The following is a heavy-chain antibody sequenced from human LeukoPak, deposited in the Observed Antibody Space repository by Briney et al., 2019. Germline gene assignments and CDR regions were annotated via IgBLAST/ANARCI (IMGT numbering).Heavy chain of an antibody. J-gene: IGHJ4*02. V-gene: IGHV4-59*08. CDR1: GGSVSSYY. Sequence: SETLFLTCSVSGGSVSSYYWSWIRQSPGKGLEWIGYIHNSGRTNYNPSLKSRVTGFVDTSKNQVSLWLSSVTATDTAVYYCARHRTISSESYFDYWGQGALVTVSS. CDR2: IHNSGRT. CDR3: ARHRTISSESYFDY. D-gene: IGHD1-26*01.